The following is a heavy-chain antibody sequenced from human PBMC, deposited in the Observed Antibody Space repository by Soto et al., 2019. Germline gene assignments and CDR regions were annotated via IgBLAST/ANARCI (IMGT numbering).Heavy chain of an antibody. CDR2: MNPNSGNT. V-gene: IGHV1-8*01. J-gene: IGHJ6*02. CDR1: GYAFTSYD. Sequence: GASVKVSCKASGYAFTSYDINWVRQATGQGLEWMGWMNPNSGNTGYAQKFQGRVTMTRDTSTSTVYMELSSLRSEDTAVYYCARGMAVTTLTYYYGMDVWGQGTTVTVSS. D-gene: IGHD4-17*01. CDR3: ARGMAVTTLTYYYGMDV.